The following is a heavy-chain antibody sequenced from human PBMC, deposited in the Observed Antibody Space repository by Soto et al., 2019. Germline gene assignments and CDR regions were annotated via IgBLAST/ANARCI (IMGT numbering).Heavy chain of an antibody. CDR3: ARDRSNHDY. CDR1: GYTFKNYG. CDR2: ISAYNGNT. J-gene: IGHJ4*02. Sequence: QVQLVQSGAEVKKPGASVKVACKASGYTFKNYGISWVRQAPGQGLEWMGWISAYNGNTNYAQTFQDRVTMTTDASTSTAYMELRILRSDDTAVYYCARDRSNHDYWGQGTLVTVSS. V-gene: IGHV1-18*01.